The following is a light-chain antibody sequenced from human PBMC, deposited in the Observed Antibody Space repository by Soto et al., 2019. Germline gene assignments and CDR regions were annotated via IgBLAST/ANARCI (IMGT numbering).Light chain of an antibody. CDR3: CSYAGSYTYV. CDR2: DVS. CDR1: SSDVGGYNY. Sequence: QSALTQPRSVSGSPEQPVTISCTGTSSDVGGYNYASWYQQHPGKAPKLMIYDVSKRPSGVPDRFSGSKSGNTASLTISGLQAEDEADYYCCSYAGSYTYVFGSGTKVTVL. J-gene: IGLJ1*01. V-gene: IGLV2-11*01.